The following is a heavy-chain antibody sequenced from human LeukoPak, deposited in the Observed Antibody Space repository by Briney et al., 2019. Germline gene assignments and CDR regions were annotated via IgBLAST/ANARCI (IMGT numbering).Heavy chain of an antibody. V-gene: IGHV5-51*01. D-gene: IGHD6-13*01. J-gene: IGHJ4*02. CDR3: ARRLGAGAGYFDY. CDR2: IFPGDSDT. CDR1: RYIFSNYW. Sequence: GESLKISCKGSRYIFSNYWIGWVRQMPGKGLECMGIIFPGDSDTRYSPSFQGQVTISVDKSISTAFLQWSSLEASDTAMYYCARRLGAGAGYFDYWGQGALVTVS.